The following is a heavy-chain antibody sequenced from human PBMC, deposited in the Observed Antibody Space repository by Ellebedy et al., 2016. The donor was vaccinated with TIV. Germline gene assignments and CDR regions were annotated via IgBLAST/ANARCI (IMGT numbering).Heavy chain of an antibody. J-gene: IGHJ3*02. CDR3: ARDRRQSSGYEAFDI. CDR1: GGSISSGGYY. Sequence: SETLSLXXTVSGGSISSGGYYWSWIRQHPGKGLEWIGYIYYSGSTYYNPSLKSRVTISVDTSKNQFSLKLSSVTAADTAVYYCARDRRQSSGYEAFDIWGQGTMVTVSS. CDR2: IYYSGST. V-gene: IGHV4-31*03. D-gene: IGHD3-10*01.